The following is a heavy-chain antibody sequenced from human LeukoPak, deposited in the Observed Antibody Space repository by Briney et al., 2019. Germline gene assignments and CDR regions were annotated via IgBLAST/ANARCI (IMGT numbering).Heavy chain of an antibody. J-gene: IGHJ6*02. CDR1: GGTFSSNA. CDR2: VIPILDTT. CDR3: ARFEAYYDALGGMDV. D-gene: IGHD3-22*01. Sequence: ASVKVSCKASGGTFSSNAINWVRQAPGQGLEWMGRVIPILDTTNYAQSFQDRVTITADKFTNTAYMELSSLRSEDTAVYYCARFEAYYDALGGMDVWGQGTTVIVSS. V-gene: IGHV1-69*04.